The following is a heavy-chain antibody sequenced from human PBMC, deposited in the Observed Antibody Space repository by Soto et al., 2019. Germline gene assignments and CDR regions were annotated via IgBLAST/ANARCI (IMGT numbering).Heavy chain of an antibody. J-gene: IGHJ4*02. CDR2: VYNSGST. Sequence: SETLSLTCTVSVGSISSNYWTWMRQPPGKGLEWIGYVYNSGSTNYNPSLKSRVTISEDTSKSQFSLKVNSMTAADTAVYYCARYRREAVAGYTLDNWGQGILVTVSS. CDR1: VGSISSNY. CDR3: ARYRREAVAGYTLDN. V-gene: IGHV4-59*01. D-gene: IGHD6-13*01.